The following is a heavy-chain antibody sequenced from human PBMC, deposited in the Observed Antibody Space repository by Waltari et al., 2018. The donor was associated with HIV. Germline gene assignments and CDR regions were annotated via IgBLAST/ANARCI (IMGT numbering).Heavy chain of an antibody. CDR1: GFTFRSYG. CDR2: ISDEGRNK. CDR3: VKDTGYYYDSSSPYHVDY. Sequence: QVQLVESGGGVVQPGRSLRLSCAASGFTFRSYGMHWVRQAPGKGLEGVSVISDEGRNKYYGDSVKGLFTITRDNSKNTLHLQMNSLRTEDTAVYYCVKDTGYYYDSSSPYHVDYWGQGSLVTVSS. J-gene: IGHJ4*02. D-gene: IGHD3-22*01. V-gene: IGHV3-30*18.